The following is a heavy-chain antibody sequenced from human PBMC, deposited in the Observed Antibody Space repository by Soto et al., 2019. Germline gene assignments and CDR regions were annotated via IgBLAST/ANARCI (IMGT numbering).Heavy chain of an antibody. Sequence: PSETLSLTCAVSGGSISSSNWWSWVRQPPGKGLEWIGAIYHSGSTNYKSSLKSRVTIKLDKSKNQFSLKMISVTAADTALYYCARDTYYFGSSSVGLDTWGPGTLVTVSS. CDR2: IYHSGST. CDR1: GGSISSSNW. D-gene: IGHD3-22*01. V-gene: IGHV4-4*02. CDR3: ARDTYYFGSSSVGLDT. J-gene: IGHJ5*02.